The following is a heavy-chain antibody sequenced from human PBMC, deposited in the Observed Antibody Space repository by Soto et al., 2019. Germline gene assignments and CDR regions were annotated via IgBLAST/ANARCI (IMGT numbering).Heavy chain of an antibody. Sequence: SETLSLTCAVYGGSFSGYYWSWIRQPPGKGLEWIGEINHSGSTNYNPSLKSRVTISVDTSKNQFSLKLSSVTAADTAVYYCARGSRNIVVVPAAAPTGQNWFDPWGQGTLVTVSS. CDR1: GGSFSGYY. D-gene: IGHD2-2*01. J-gene: IGHJ5*02. CDR3: ARGSRNIVVVPAAAPTGQNWFDP. CDR2: INHSGST. V-gene: IGHV4-34*01.